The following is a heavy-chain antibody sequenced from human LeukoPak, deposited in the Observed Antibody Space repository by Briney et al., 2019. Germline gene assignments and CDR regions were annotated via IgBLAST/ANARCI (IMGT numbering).Heavy chain of an antibody. V-gene: IGHV3-23*01. CDR3: AKDLGITMIVVVIADAFDI. CDR2: ISGSGGST. CDR1: GFTFSSDA. Sequence: GGSLRLSCAASGFTFSSDAMSWVRQAPGKGLEWVSAISGSGGSTYYADSVKGRFTISRDNSKNTLYLQMNSLRAEDTAVYYCAKDLGITMIVVVIADAFDIWGQGTMVTVSS. J-gene: IGHJ3*02. D-gene: IGHD3-22*01.